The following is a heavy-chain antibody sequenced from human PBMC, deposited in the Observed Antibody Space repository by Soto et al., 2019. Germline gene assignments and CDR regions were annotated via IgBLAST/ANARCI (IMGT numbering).Heavy chain of an antibody. CDR2: IYTSGST. J-gene: IGHJ6*02. V-gene: IGHV4-4*07. Sequence: PSETLSLTCTVSGGSISSYYWSWIRQPAGKGLEWIGRIYTSGSTNYNPSLKSRVTMSVDTSKNQFSLKLSSVTAADTAVYYCARDSTAMDSYYYYYGMDVWGQGTTVT. CDR3: ARDSTAMDSYYYYYGMDV. CDR1: GGSISSYY. D-gene: IGHD5-18*01.